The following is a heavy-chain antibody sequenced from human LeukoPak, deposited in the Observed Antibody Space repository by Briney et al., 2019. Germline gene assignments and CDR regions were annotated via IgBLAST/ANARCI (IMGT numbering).Heavy chain of an antibody. Sequence: GGSLRLSCAASGFTFSSYEMIWVRQAPGKGLGWISYISSSGTTIYYADSVKGRFTISRDNAKNSLYLQMNSLRAEDTAVYYCARDSGSGRPYYFDSWGQGTLVTVSS. D-gene: IGHD3-10*01. CDR3: ARDSGSGRPYYFDS. CDR1: GFTFSSYE. CDR2: ISSSGTTI. V-gene: IGHV3-48*03. J-gene: IGHJ4*02.